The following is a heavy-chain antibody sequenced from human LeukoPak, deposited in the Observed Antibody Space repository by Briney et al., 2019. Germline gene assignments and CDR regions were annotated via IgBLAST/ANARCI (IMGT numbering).Heavy chain of an antibody. Sequence: SQTLSLTCTVSGGSVNSGSYFWSWIRQPPGKGLEWIGYIYYSGSTNYNPSLKSRVTISVDTSKNQFSLKLSSVTAADTALYYCARGVTGTTIGSFDIWGQGTMVTVSS. CDR1: GGSVNSGSYF. CDR2: IYYSGST. CDR3: ARGVTGTTIGSFDI. D-gene: IGHD1-20*01. V-gene: IGHV4-61*01. J-gene: IGHJ3*02.